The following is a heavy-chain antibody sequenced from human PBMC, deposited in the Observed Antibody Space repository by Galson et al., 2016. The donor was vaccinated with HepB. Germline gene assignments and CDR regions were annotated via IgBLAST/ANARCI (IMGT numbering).Heavy chain of an antibody. D-gene: IGHD3-16*01. CDR2: IFDNENT. J-gene: IGHJ4*02. V-gene: IGHV4-4*07. Sequence: SETLSLTCTDSGGSMTGFFWNWIRQPAGKGPEWIGRIFDNENTNYNPSLKSRLAMSVDTSKNQFSLKLSSLTAADTAVYYCTRLSGGPIAWGQGTLVTVSS. CDR3: TRLSGGPIA. CDR1: GGSMTGFF.